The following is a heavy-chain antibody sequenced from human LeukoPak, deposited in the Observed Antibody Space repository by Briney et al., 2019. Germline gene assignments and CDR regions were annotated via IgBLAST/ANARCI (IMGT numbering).Heavy chain of an antibody. D-gene: IGHD2-15*01. CDR3: ATPVNPYCSGGSCYSPFDY. V-gene: IGHV1-18*01. CDR1: GYTFTSYG. Sequence: ASVKVSCKASGYTFTSYGISWVRQAPGQGLEWMGWISAYNGNTNYAQKLQGRVTMTTDTSTSTAYMELRSLRSDDTAVYYCATPVNPYCSGGSCYSPFDYWGQGTLVTVSS. CDR2: ISAYNGNT. J-gene: IGHJ4*02.